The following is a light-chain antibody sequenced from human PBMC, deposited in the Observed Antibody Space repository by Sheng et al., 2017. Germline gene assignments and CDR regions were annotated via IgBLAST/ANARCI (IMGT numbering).Light chain of an antibody. CDR1: QATNNY. V-gene: IGKV1-27*01. J-gene: IGKJ2*03. CDR3: QTYNGAPYS. Sequence: DIQMTQSPSSLSASVGDRVTITCRASQATNNYLAWYQQKPGKVPKLLIYAASTLQSGVPSRFSGGGSGTDFTLTISSLQPEDVATYYCQTYNGAPYSFGQGTKLEI. CDR2: AAS.